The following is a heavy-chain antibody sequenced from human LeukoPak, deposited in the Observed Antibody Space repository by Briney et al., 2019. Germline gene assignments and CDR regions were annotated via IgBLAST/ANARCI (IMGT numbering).Heavy chain of an antibody. V-gene: IGHV3-64*02. D-gene: IGHD6-6*01. CDR1: GFTFSSYL. CDR2: ISSNGGST. CDR3: ARGRGISRPYYFDS. Sequence: GGSLRLSCAASGFTFSSYLMHWVRQAPGKGLEYVSAISSNGGSTFYADSVKGRFTISRDNAKKSLYLQMNSLRADDTAVYYCARGRGISRPYYFDSWGQGTLVTVSS. J-gene: IGHJ4*02.